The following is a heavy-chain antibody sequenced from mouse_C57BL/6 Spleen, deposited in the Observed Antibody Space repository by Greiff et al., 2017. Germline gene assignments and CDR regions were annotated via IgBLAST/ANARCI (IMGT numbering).Heavy chain of an antibody. CDR2: ISSGGDYI. V-gene: IGHV5-9-1*02. Sequence: EVLLVESGAGLVKPGGSLKLSCAASGFTFSSYAMSWVRQTPEKRLEWVAYISSGGDYIYYADTVKGRFTISRDNARNTLYLQMRGLESEDTAMYYCTKELGDYWGQGTTLTVSS. CDR1: GFTFSSYA. D-gene: IGHD4-1*01. J-gene: IGHJ2*01. CDR3: TKELGDY.